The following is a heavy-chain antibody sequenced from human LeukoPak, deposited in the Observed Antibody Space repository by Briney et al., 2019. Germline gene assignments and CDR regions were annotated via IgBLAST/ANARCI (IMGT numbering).Heavy chain of an antibody. CDR2: IIPIFGTA. CDR1: GYTFTGYY. Sequence: ASVKVSCKASGYTFTGYYMHWVRQAPGQGLEWMGGIIPIFGTANYAQKFQGRVTITADESTSTAYMELSSLRSEDTAVYYCARGSTVEPEDYYYYGMDVWGQGTTVTVSS. D-gene: IGHD4-11*01. J-gene: IGHJ6*02. CDR3: ARGSTVEPEDYYYYGMDV. V-gene: IGHV1-69*13.